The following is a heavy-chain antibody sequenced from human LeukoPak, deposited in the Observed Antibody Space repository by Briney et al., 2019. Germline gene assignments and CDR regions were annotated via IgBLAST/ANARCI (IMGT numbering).Heavy chain of an antibody. CDR1: GGSFSGYY. CDR2: INHSGST. Sequence: SETLSLTCAVYGGSFSGYYWSWIRQPPGRGLEWIGEINHSGSTNYDPSLKSRVTISVDTSKNQFSLKLSSVTAADTAVYYCARGPRIAVAGTRWFDPWGQGTLVTVSS. D-gene: IGHD6-19*01. J-gene: IGHJ5*02. V-gene: IGHV4-34*01. CDR3: ARGPRIAVAGTRWFDP.